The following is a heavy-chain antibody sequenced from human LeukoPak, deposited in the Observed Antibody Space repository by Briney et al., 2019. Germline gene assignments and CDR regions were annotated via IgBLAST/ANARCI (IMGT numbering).Heavy chain of an antibody. CDR3: GKPPALGEANSSNYMDV. Sequence: GGSLRLSCAASGFASGFTFSDYAVSWVRQAPGKGPEWVASVNGRGATTYYADSVRGRFTISRDNSKNTLYLQMISLGADDTALYSWGKPPALGEANSSNYMDVWAKGPRSPSP. J-gene: IGHJ6*03. CDR1: GFTFSDYA. CDR2: VNGRGATT. D-gene: IGHD3-10*01. V-gene: IGHV3-23*01.